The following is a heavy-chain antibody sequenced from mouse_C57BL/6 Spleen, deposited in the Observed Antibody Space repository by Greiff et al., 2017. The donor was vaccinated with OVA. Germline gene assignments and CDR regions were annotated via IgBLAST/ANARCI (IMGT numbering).Heavy chain of an antibody. CDR3: ARIYYGNYGGFYWYFDV. J-gene: IGHJ1*03. CDR2: ISYSGST. CDR1: GYSITSDY. Sequence: EVKVVESGPGLAKPSQTLSLTCSVTGYSITSDYWNWIRKFPGNKLEYMGYISYSGSTYYNPSLKSRISITRDTSKNQYYLQLNSVTTEDTATYYCARIYYGNYGGFYWYFDVWGTGTTVTVSS. D-gene: IGHD2-1*01. V-gene: IGHV3-8*01.